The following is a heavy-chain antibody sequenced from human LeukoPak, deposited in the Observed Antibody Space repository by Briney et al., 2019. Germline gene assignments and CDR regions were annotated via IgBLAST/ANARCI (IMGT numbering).Heavy chain of an antibody. CDR3: ARAARYCSGGSCSPTFDY. D-gene: IGHD2-15*01. V-gene: IGHV1-18*01. CDR1: GYTFTSYG. J-gene: IGHJ4*02. Sequence: ASVKVSCKASGYTFTSYGISWVRQAPGQGLEWMGWISAYNGNTNYAQKLQGRVTMTTDTSTSSAYMELRSLRSDDTAVYYCARAARYCSGGSCSPTFDYWGQGTLVTVSS. CDR2: ISAYNGNT.